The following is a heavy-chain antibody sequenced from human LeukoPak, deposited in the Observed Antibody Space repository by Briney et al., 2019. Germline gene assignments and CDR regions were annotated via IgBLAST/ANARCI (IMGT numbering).Heavy chain of an antibody. CDR1: GGSISSYY. J-gene: IGHJ4*02. Sequence: SETLSLTCTVSGGSISSYYWSWIRQPAGKGLEWIGYIYYSGSTNYNPSLKSRVTISVDTSKIQFSLKLSSVTAADTAVYYCARGEGRRFGERWGQGTLVTVSS. CDR2: IYYSGST. V-gene: IGHV4-59*01. CDR3: ARGEGRRFGER. D-gene: IGHD3-10*01.